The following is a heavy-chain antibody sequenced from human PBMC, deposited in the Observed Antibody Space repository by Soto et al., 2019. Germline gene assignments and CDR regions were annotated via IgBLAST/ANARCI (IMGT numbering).Heavy chain of an antibody. CDR2: ISYDGSNK. CDR1: GFTFSSYA. CDR3: AEGIRFDP. V-gene: IGHV3-30-3*01. Sequence: QVQLVESGGGVVQPGRSLRLSCAASGFTFSSYAMHWVRQAPGKGLEWVAVISYDGSNKNYADSVKGRFTNSRDNSKNTLYLQMNSLRAEDTAVYYCAEGIRFDPWGQGTLVTVSS. J-gene: IGHJ5*02. D-gene: IGHD3-10*01.